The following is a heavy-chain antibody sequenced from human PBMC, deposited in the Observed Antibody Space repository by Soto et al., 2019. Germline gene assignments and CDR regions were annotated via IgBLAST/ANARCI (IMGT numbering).Heavy chain of an antibody. D-gene: IGHD5-12*01. J-gene: IGHJ4*02. CDR1: GFIVNSYG. CDR2: ISYDGSNI. CDR3: ARGVRGVATIAIGFYLDY. V-gene: IGHV3-30*03. Sequence: QVQLVESGGGVVQPGRSLRLSCAASGFIVNSYGMHGIRQAPGKGLEWVAVISYDGSNIFYADSVKGRFTISRDNSNNTLYLQMNSLRGDDTAVYYCARGVRGVATIAIGFYLDYWGQGTLVTTSS.